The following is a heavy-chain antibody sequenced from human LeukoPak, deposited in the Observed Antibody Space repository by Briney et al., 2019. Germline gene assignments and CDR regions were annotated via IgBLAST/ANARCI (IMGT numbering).Heavy chain of an antibody. V-gene: IGHV3-23*01. D-gene: IGHD6-6*01. CDR2: ISGNGGTT. Sequence: GGSLRLSCEASGFTFSSYAMTWVRQAPGKGLEWVSAISGNGGTTYYEDSVKGRFTITRDNSKNTVYLQMNNLGAVDTAMYYCSKGGSSTGRFYFQYWGQGTLVTVSS. CDR3: SKGGSSTGRFYFQY. J-gene: IGHJ4*02. CDR1: GFTFSSYA.